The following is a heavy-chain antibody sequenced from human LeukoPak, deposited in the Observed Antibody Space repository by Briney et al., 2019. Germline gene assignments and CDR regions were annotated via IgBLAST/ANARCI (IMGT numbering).Heavy chain of an antibody. D-gene: IGHD5-18*01. J-gene: IGHJ4*02. Sequence: ASVKVSCKASGYTFSSYYMHWVRQAPGQGLEWMGIINPSGGSTSYAQKFQGRVTVTRDTSISTAYMELSRLTSDDTAVYYCARRGSGYGYDYWGQGTLVTVSS. CDR2: INPSGGST. CDR1: GYTFSSYY. V-gene: IGHV1-46*01. CDR3: ARRGSGYGYDY.